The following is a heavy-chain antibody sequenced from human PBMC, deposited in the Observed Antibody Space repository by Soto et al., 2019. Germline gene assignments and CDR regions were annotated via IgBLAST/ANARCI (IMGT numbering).Heavy chain of an antibody. V-gene: IGHV3-30-3*01. CDR2: VSKDGNEK. CDR1: GFIFSSFP. Sequence: QVHLVDSGGSVVQPGRSMRLSCAASGFIFSSFPIHWVRQAPGKGLEWVALVSKDGNEKHYADSVKGRFTISRDNSRNMVYLQLSSLEDEDTAVYYCVTEGAAGYFPNWGQGTLVTVSS. CDR3: VTEGAAGYFPN. D-gene: IGHD3-22*01. J-gene: IGHJ4*02.